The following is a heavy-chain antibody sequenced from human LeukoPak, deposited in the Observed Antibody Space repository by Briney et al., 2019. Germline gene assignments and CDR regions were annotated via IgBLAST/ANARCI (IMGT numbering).Heavy chain of an antibody. D-gene: IGHD6-6*01. J-gene: IGHJ4*02. V-gene: IGHV1-46*01. CDR2: INPSGGST. Sequence: GASVTVSCTASGGTFSNYAISWVRQAPGQGLEWMGIINPSGGSTSYAQKFQGRVTMTRDTSTSTVYMELSSLRSEDTAVYYCARDLSISGYFDYWGQGTLVTVSS. CDR3: ARDLSISGYFDY. CDR1: GGTFSNYA.